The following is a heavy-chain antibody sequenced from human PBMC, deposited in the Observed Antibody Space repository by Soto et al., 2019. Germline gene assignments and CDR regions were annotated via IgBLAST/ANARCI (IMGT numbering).Heavy chain of an antibody. CDR2: ISAYNGDT. Sequence: QVLLVQSGADVKKPGASVKVACKASGYTFTSHGISWVRQAPGQGLAWMGWISAYNGDTNYAQKLQGRVTFTTDTSTSTAYMEVRSLRSEDTAVYYGARMVRESNIDYYHEVAVLGKGTTVTISS. D-gene: IGHD3-10*01. CDR3: ARMVRESNIDYYHEVAV. CDR1: GYTFTSHG. J-gene: IGHJ6*03. V-gene: IGHV1-18*01.